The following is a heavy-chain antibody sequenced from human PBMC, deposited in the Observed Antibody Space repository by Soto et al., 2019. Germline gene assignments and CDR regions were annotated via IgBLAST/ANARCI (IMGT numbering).Heavy chain of an antibody. J-gene: IGHJ6*03. Sequence: QVQLVESGGGLVKPGGSLRLSCAASGFTFSDYYMSWIRQAPGKGLEWVSYISSSGSTIYYADSVKGRFTISRDNAKNSLYLQMNSLRAEDTAVYYCARDETAYYSGGSCKYYYYYYMDVWGKGTTVTVSS. CDR1: GFTFSDYY. CDR3: ARDETAYYSGGSCKYYYYYYMDV. CDR2: ISSSGSTI. V-gene: IGHV3-11*01. D-gene: IGHD2-15*01.